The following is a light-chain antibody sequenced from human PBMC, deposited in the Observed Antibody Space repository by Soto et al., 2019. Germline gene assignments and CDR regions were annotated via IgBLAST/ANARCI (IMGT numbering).Light chain of an antibody. CDR1: QSVSNY. Sequence: EIVLTQSPATLSLSPGDGATLSCRASQSVSNYLAWYQQKPGQPPRLLVYHPFNRATRIPARFSGSGSGTDFTLTITSLEPEDFAVYYCQQRNFWPLTFGGGTRVEIK. V-gene: IGKV3-11*01. CDR2: HPF. J-gene: IGKJ4*01. CDR3: QQRNFWPLT.